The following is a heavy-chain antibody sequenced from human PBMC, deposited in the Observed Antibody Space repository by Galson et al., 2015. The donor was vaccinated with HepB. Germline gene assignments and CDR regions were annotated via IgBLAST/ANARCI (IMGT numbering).Heavy chain of an antibody. CDR3: ARDGGIAARPTNYYYYGMDV. Sequence: SVKVSCKASGYTFTSYHMHWVRQAPGQGLEWMGIINPSGGSTSYAQKFQGRVTMTRDTSTSTVYMELSSLRSEDTAVYYCARDGGIAARPTNYYYYGMDVWGQGTTVTVSS. J-gene: IGHJ6*02. V-gene: IGHV1-46*01. CDR1: GYTFTSYH. CDR2: INPSGGST. D-gene: IGHD6-6*01.